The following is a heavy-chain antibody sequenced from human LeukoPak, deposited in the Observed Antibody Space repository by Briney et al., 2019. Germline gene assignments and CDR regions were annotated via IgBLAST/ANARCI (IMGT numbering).Heavy chain of an antibody. CDR1: SGSFRTYY. D-gene: IGHD5-18*01. J-gene: IGHJ4*02. CDR3: ARGGRGYSYVY. Sequence: SETLSLTCTVSSGSFRTYYWSWIRQPPGKGLEWIGEINHSGSTNYNPSLKSRVTISVDTSKNQFSLKLSSVTAADTAVYYCARGGRGYSYVYWGQGTPVTVSS. CDR2: INHSGST. V-gene: IGHV4-34*01.